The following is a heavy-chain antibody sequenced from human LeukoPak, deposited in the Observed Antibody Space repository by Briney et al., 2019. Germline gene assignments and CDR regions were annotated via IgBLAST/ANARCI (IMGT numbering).Heavy chain of an antibody. CDR3: ARDGVFRFEVGDVYYYYMDV. J-gene: IGHJ6*03. V-gene: IGHV1-2*02. Sequence: ASVKVSCKASGYTFTGYYMHWVRQAPGQGLEWMGWINPNSGDTKYAQKFQGRVTMTRDTSNNTVYMDLTRLIFDDTAMYYCARDGVFRFEVGDVYYYYMDVWGKGTTVIISS. D-gene: IGHD2-21*02. CDR1: GYTFTGYY. CDR2: INPNSGDT.